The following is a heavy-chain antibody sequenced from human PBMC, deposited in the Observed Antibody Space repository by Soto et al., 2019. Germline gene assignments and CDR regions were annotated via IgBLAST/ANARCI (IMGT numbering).Heavy chain of an antibody. CDR1: GFTFRQYA. J-gene: IGHJ4*02. V-gene: IGHV3-23*01. Sequence: EAQLLESGGGLVQPGESLRLSCAASGFTFRQYAMSWVRQAPGKGLEWVSAISDSGTRTYYADSVKGRFIVSRDNSRNTLYLQMNSLRAEDTAVYYCAKVFVATIREGFDYWGQGTLVTVSS. CDR2: ISDSGTRT. D-gene: IGHD5-12*01. CDR3: AKVFVATIREGFDY.